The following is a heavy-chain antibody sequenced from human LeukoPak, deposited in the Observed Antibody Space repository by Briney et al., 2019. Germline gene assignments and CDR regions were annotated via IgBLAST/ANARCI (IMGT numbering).Heavy chain of an antibody. CDR1: GFTFTTYW. V-gene: IGHV3-7*04. J-gene: IGHJ4*02. Sequence: GGSLRRSCAASGFTFTTYWMTWVRQAPGKGLEWVANIKPDGSDKYYVDSVKGRFTISRDNAKNSLSLQMNSLRAEDTAVYYCARDYGDAYWGQGTLVTVSS. CDR2: IKPDGSDK. CDR3: ARDYGDAY. D-gene: IGHD4-17*01.